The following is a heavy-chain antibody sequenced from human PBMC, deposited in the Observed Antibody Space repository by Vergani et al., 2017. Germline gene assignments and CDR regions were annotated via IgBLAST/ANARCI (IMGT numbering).Heavy chain of an antibody. CDR1: GGTFSSYT. D-gene: IGHD1-20*01. CDR2: IIPILGIA. Sequence: QVQLVQSGAEVKKPGSSVKVSCKASGGTFSSYTISWVRQAPGQGLEWMGRIIPILGIANYAQKFQGRVTITADKSTSTAYMELSSLRSEDTAVYYCARDSITGTTGGYYGMDVWGQGTTVTVSS. CDR3: ARDSITGTTGGYYGMDV. V-gene: IGHV1-69*08. J-gene: IGHJ6*02.